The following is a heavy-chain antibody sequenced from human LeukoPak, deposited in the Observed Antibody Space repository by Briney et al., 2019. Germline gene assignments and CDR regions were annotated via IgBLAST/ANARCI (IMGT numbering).Heavy chain of an antibody. D-gene: IGHD6-19*01. V-gene: IGHV3-15*01. Sequence: GGSLRLSCAASGFTFSSYWMSWVRQAPGKGLEWVGRIRSQSDGGTADYAAPVKGRMTISRDHSINTLYLQMNNLKTEDTAVYFCATVRTVSDSSLDYWGQGTLVTVSS. J-gene: IGHJ4*02. CDR2: IRSQSDGGTA. CDR3: ATVRTVSDSSLDY. CDR1: GFTFSSYW.